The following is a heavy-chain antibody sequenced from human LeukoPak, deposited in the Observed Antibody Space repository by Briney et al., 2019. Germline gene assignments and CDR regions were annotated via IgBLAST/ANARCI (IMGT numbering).Heavy chain of an antibody. Sequence: SETLSLTCTVSGGSISSSSYYWGWIRQPPGKGLEWIGSTYYSGSTYYNPSLKSRVTISVDTSKNQFSLKLSSVTAADTAVYYCARAAVAGRGDWFDPWGQGTLVTVSS. CDR2: TYYSGST. V-gene: IGHV4-39*01. CDR3: ARAAVAGRGDWFDP. CDR1: GGSISSSSYY. D-gene: IGHD6-19*01. J-gene: IGHJ5*02.